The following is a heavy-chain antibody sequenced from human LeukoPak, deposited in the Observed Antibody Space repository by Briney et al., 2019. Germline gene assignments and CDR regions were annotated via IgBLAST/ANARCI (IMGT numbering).Heavy chain of an antibody. D-gene: IGHD1-20*01. CDR3: AKGVTGSSY. CDR2: ISGSGDNT. J-gene: IGHJ4*02. Sequence: GGSLRLSCAASGFTFSSYAMSWVRQAPGKGLEWVSAISGSGDNTYYADSVKGRFTISRDNSKNTLYLQMSSLKAEDTAVYYCAKGVTGSSYWGQGTLVTVSS. CDR1: GFTFSSYA. V-gene: IGHV3-23*01.